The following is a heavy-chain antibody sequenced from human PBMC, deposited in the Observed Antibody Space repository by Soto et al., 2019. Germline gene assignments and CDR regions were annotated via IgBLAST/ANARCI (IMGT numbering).Heavy chain of an antibody. CDR1: GYTFTSYG. V-gene: IGHV1-18*01. J-gene: IGHJ4*02. CDR2: ISAYNANT. Sequence: QVQLVQSGAEVKKPGASVKVSCKASGYTFTSYGISWVRQAPGQGREWMGWISAYNANTNYAQKLQGRVTMTTDTSTSTAYMELRSLRSDDTAVYYCARGIQYCRSPSCYNRPLDYWGQGTLVTVSS. CDR3: ARGIQYCRSPSCYNRPLDY. D-gene: IGHD2-2*02.